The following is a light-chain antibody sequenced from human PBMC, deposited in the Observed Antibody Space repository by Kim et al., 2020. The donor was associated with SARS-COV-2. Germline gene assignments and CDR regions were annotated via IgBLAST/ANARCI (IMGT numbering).Light chain of an antibody. CDR3: QVWDSSTDHVV. CDR1: NIGSKS. J-gene: IGLJ2*01. CDR2: YDS. Sequence: SYELTQPPSVSVAPGKTARITCGGNNIGSKSVHWCQQKPGQAPVLVIYYDSDRPSGIPERFSGSNSGNTATLTISRVEAGDEAAYYCQVWDSSTDHVVFG. V-gene: IGLV3-21*04.